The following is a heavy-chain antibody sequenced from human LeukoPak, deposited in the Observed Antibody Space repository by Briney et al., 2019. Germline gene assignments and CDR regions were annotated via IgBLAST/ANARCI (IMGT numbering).Heavy chain of an antibody. J-gene: IGHJ4*02. CDR2: IYYSGTT. CDR3: ARGAGGNDDY. CDR1: GGFISSYY. Sequence: SETLSLTCTVSGGFISSYYWSWIRQPPGKGLEWIGYIYYSGTTNHNPSLKSRVTISVDTSKNQFSLKLSSVTAADTAVYYCARGAGGNDDYWGQGTLVTVSS. V-gene: IGHV4-59*01. D-gene: IGHD4-23*01.